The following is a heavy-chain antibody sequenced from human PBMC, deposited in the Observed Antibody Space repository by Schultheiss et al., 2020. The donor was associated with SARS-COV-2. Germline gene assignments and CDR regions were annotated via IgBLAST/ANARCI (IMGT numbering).Heavy chain of an antibody. V-gene: IGHV1-69*13. Sequence: SVKVSCKASGGTFSSYAISWVRQAPGQGLEWMGGIIPIFGTANYAQKFQGRVTITADECTSTAYMELSSLRSEDTAVYYCARDRYDFWSGYVSYWYCDLCGRGTLVTVSS. CDR3: ARDRYDFWSGYVSYWYCDL. D-gene: IGHD3-3*01. J-gene: IGHJ2*01. CDR2: IIPIFGTA. CDR1: GGTFSSYA.